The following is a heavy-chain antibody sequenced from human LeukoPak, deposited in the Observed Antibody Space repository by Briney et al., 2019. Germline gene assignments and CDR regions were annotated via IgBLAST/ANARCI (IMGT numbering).Heavy chain of an antibody. CDR1: GGSISSSSYY. CDR2: IYTSGST. J-gene: IGHJ4*02. Sequence: SETLSLTCTVSGGSISSSSYYWGWIRQPPGKGLEWIGRIYTSGSTNYNPSLKSRVTMSVDTSKNQFSLKLSSVTAADTAVYYCARDYCSSTSCYPGYWGQGTLVTVSS. D-gene: IGHD2-2*01. CDR3: ARDYCSSTSCYPGY. V-gene: IGHV4-39*07.